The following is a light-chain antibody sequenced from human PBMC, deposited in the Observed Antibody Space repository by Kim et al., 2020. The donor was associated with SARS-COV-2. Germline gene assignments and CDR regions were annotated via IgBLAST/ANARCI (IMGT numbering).Light chain of an antibody. V-gene: IGKV3-15*01. J-gene: IGKJ4*01. CDR1: QSVSTN. Sequence: EMVMTQSPATLSESPGERATLSCRASQSVSTNLAWYQQKPGQAPRLLMYGASTRAADIPARFSGSGSGTEFTLTINNLQSEDFAVYYCQQYNNWPLTFGGGTKLEI. CDR3: QQYNNWPLT. CDR2: GAS.